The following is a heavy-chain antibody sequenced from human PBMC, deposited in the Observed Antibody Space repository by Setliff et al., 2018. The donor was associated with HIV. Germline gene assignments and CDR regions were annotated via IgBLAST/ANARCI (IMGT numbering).Heavy chain of an antibody. Sequence: PSETLSLTCTVSGGSVTSSLYYWGWIRQPPGKGLEWIGTIYYGGTTYYNPSLKSRVTISLDTSKNQFSLKLNSVTAADTAVYYCARADCSGGSCYSPGYWGQGTLVTVSS. D-gene: IGHD2-15*01. J-gene: IGHJ4*02. CDR3: ARADCSGGSCYSPGY. V-gene: IGHV4-39*07. CDR1: GGSVTSSLYY. CDR2: IYYGGTT.